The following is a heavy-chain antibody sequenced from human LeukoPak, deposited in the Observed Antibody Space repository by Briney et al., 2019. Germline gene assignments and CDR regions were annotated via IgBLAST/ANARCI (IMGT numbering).Heavy chain of an antibody. CDR3: TTEYFYYYGSGIRLDY. CDR2: IKGNTDGGTT. Sequence: GGSLRLSCAASGFTFSNTWISWVRQAPGKGLEWVGRIKGNTDGGTTDYAAPVKGRFTISRDASKNTLYLQMNTLKTEDTAVYYCTTEYFYYYGSGIRLDYWGQGTLVTVSS. D-gene: IGHD3-10*01. J-gene: IGHJ4*02. V-gene: IGHV3-15*01. CDR1: GFTFSNTW.